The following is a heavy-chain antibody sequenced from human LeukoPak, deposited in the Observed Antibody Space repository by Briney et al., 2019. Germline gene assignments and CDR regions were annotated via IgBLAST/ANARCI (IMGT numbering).Heavy chain of an antibody. J-gene: IGHJ4*02. V-gene: IGHV3-23*01. D-gene: IGHD5-18*01. CDR3: AKDSYSYGYYYFDY. Sequence: GGSLRLSCSASGFTFSSYAMSWVRQAPGKGLEWVSGISGSGGGTYYADSVKGRFTISKDNSKNTLYLQMNSLRAEDTAVYYCAKDSYSYGYYYFDYWGQGTLVTVSS. CDR2: ISGSGGGT. CDR1: GFTFSSYA.